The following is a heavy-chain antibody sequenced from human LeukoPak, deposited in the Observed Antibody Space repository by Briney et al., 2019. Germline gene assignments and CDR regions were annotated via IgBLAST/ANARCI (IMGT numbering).Heavy chain of an antibody. CDR1: GGXISSGGYY. D-gene: IGHD3-9*01. V-gene: IGHV4-31*03. J-gene: IGHJ4*02. Sequence: SQTLSLTCTVSGGXISSGGYYWSWIRQHPGKGLEWIGYIYYSGSTYFNPSLKSRVIISIDTSKNQFSLKLNSVTAADTAVYYCARAAHYDVLTGYSKPSPFDYWGQGNLVTVSS. CDR3: ARAAHYDVLTGYSKPSPFDY. CDR2: IYYSGST.